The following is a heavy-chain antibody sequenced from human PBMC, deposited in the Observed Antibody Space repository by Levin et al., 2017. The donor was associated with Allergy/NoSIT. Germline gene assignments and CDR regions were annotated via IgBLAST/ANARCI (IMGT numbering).Heavy chain of an antibody. V-gene: IGHV4-59*01. J-gene: IGHJ4*02. CDR1: GGSISSYY. CDR2: IYYSGST. Sequence: SETLSLTCTVSGGSISSYYWSWIRQPPGKGLEWIGYIYYSGSTNYNPSLKSRVTISVDTSKNQFSLKLSSVTAADTAVYYCASTKYNSSGWSLGYWGQGTLVTVSS. D-gene: IGHD6-19*01. CDR3: ASTKYNSSGWSLGY.